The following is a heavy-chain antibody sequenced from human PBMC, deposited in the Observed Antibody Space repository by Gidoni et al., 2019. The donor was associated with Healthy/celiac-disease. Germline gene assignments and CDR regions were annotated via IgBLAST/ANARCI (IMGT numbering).Heavy chain of an antibody. D-gene: IGHD7-27*01. V-gene: IGHV3-23*01. CDR2: ISGSGGST. CDR3: AKVHWGPYWYFDL. J-gene: IGHJ2*01. Sequence: EVQLLESGGGLVQPGGSLRPPCAASGFTFSSYAMSWVRQAPGKGLGWVSAISGSGGSTYYADSVKGRFTISRDNSKNTLYLQMNSLRAEDTAVYYCAKVHWGPYWYFDLWGRGTLVTVSS. CDR1: GFTFSSYA.